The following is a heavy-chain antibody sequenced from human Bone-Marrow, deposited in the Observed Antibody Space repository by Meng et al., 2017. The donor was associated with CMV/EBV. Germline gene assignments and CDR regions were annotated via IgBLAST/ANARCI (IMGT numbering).Heavy chain of an antibody. J-gene: IGHJ4*02. CDR1: GFTFSSYS. CDR3: AILGRPLQGGFDY. Sequence: GGSLRLSCAASGFTFSSYSMNWVRQAPGKGLKWVSSISSSSSYIYYADSVKGRFTISRDNAKNSLYLQMNSLRAEDTSVYYCAILGRPLQGGFDYWGQRTLVTVSS. D-gene: IGHD1-26*01. CDR2: ISSSSSYI. V-gene: IGHV3-21*01.